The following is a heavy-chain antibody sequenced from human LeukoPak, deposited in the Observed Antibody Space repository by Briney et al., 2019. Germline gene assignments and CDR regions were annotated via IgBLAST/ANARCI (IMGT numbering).Heavy chain of an antibody. CDR1: GGSFSGYY. J-gene: IGHJ1*01. Sequence: SETLSLTCAVYGGSFSGYYWSWIRQPPGKGLEWIGEINHSGSTNYNPSLKSRVTISVDTSKNQFSLKLSSVTAADTAVYYCARVDDSSSSWGQGTLVTVSS. CDR2: INHSGST. D-gene: IGHD6-6*01. V-gene: IGHV4-34*01. CDR3: ARVDDSSSS.